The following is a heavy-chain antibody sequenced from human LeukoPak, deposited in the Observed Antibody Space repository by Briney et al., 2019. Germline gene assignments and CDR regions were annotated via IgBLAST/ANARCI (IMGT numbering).Heavy chain of an antibody. Sequence: PGGSLRLSCAVSGLIFSTNYMSWVRQAPGKGLEGVSVIYSGGGTYYADSVRGRFTISRDNSKSTLYLQMNSLRAEDTAVYYCARGGGNYAFDYWGQGTLVTVSS. CDR1: GLIFSTNY. J-gene: IGHJ4*02. D-gene: IGHD1-26*01. V-gene: IGHV3-53*01. CDR3: ARGGGNYAFDY. CDR2: IYSGGGT.